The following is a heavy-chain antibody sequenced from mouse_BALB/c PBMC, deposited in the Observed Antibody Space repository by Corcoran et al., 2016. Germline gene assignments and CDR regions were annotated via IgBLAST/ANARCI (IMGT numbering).Heavy chain of an antibody. J-gene: IGHJ4*01. CDR3: ARDGYDYAMDY. V-gene: IGHV1-54*01. D-gene: IGHD2-2*01. CDR2: INPGSGGT. CDR1: GYAFTNYL. Sequence: QVQLQQSGAELVRPGTSVKVSCKASGYAFTNYLIEWVKQRPGQGLEWIGVINPGSGGTNYNEKFKGKATLTADKSSSTAYMQLSSLTSDDSAVYFCARDGYDYAMDYWGQGTSVTVSS.